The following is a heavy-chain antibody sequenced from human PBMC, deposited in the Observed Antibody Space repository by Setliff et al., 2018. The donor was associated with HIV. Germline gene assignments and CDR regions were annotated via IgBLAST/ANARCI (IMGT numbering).Heavy chain of an antibody. V-gene: IGHV4-59*08. CDR3: ARGFLNWLGFEQEYYGMDV. CDR1: GGSISNYY. CDR2: VYYTGST. D-gene: IGHD3-3*01. Sequence: SETLSLTCTVSGGSISNYYWSWIRQPPGKGLQWVAYVYYTGSTNYNPSLKSRVTISVDTSKNQFSLKLNSVTAADTAVYYCARGFLNWLGFEQEYYGMDVWGQGTTVTVSS. J-gene: IGHJ6*02.